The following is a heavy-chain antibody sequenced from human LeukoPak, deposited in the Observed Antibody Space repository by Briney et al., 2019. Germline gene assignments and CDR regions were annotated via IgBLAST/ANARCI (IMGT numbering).Heavy chain of an antibody. D-gene: IGHD3-3*01. CDR2: IRYDGSNK. CDR3: AKDQAYYDFWSGLDY. Sequence: GGSLRLSCAASGFTFSSYGMHWVRQAPGKGLEWVAFIRYDGSNKYYADSVKGRFTISRDISKNTLYLQMNSLRAEDTAVYYCAKDQAYYDFWSGLDYWGQGTLVTVSS. V-gene: IGHV3-30*02. J-gene: IGHJ4*02. CDR1: GFTFSSYG.